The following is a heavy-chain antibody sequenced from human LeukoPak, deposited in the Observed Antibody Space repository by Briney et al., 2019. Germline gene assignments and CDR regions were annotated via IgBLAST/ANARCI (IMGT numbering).Heavy chain of an antibody. CDR2: IYYSGTT. Sequence: SETLSLTCTVSGGSMSSSYWSWIRQSPRTGLEWIGYIYYSGTTNYNPSLKSRVTISVDTSKSQFSLKLSSVTAADTAIYYCARRSLRNSSWDSWGQGTLVTVSS. CDR3: ARRSLRNSSWDS. J-gene: IGHJ4*02. V-gene: IGHV4-59*08. D-gene: IGHD6-13*01. CDR1: GGSMSSSY.